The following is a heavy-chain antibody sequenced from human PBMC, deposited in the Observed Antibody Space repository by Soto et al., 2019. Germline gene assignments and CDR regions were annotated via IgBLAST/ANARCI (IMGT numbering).Heavy chain of an antibody. D-gene: IGHD3-10*02. CDR2: ISGSGGST. CDR3: AKDFVPENILADYYYYGMDV. J-gene: IGHJ6*02. V-gene: IGHV3-23*01. CDR1: GFTFSSYA. Sequence: GSLRLSCAASGFTFSSYAMSWVRQAPGKGLEWVSAISGSGGSTYYADSVKGRFTISRDNSKNTLYLQMNSLRAEDTAVYYCAKDFVPENILADYYYYGMDVWGQGTTVTVSS.